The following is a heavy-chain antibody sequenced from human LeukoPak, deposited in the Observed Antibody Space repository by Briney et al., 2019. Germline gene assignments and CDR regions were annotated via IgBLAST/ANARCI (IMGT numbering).Heavy chain of an antibody. V-gene: IGHV3-21*01. CDR1: GFTFNTFN. D-gene: IGHD3-9*01. J-gene: IGHJ4*02. CDR2: ITSGGDYI. Sequence: PGGSLRLSCAASGFTFNTFNMNWVRQAPGKGLEWVSSITSGGDYIYYADSVKGRFTTSRDNAKNSLSLQLNSLRVEDTAVYYCARGHYDVLSASYKWTPDYWGQGTLVTVSS. CDR3: ARGHYDVLSASYKWTPDY.